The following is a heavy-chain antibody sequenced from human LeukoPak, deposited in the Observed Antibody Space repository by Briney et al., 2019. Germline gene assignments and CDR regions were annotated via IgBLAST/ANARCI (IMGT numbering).Heavy chain of an antibody. J-gene: IGHJ4*02. CDR1: GYTFTSYY. CDR2: INPSGGST. V-gene: IGHV1-46*01. D-gene: IGHD4-17*01. Sequence: ASVKVSCKASGYTFTSYYMHWVRQAPGQGLEWMGIINPSGGSTSYAQKFRGRVTMTEDTSTDTAYMELSSLRSEDTAVYYCARDFGDYLHFDYWGQGTLVTVSS. CDR3: ARDFGDYLHFDY.